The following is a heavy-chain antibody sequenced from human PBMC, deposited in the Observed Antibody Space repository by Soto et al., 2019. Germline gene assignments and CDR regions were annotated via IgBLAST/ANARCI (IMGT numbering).Heavy chain of an antibody. CDR1: GFTFSNYA. CDR2: ISGGGNST. D-gene: IGHD6-19*01. CDR3: AKTESSGWSTRYGMDV. Sequence: EVQLLESGGGLVQPGGSLRLSCAASGFTFSNYAMTWVRQAPGKGLEWVSGISGGGNSTYYADSVKGRFTISRDNSKNAFDLQMNSLRAEDTAVDYCAKTESSGWSTRYGMDVWGQGTTVTVSS. V-gene: IGHV3-23*01. J-gene: IGHJ6*02.